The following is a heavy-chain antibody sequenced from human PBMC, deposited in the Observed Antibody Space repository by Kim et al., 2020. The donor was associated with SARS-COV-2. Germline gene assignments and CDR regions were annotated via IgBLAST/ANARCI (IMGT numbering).Heavy chain of an antibody. CDR2: INYSGIS. V-gene: IGHV4-34*01. Sequence: SETLSLTCAVYDASFSAFSLSWVRQPPGKGLEWIGEINYSGISDYNPSLRSRVSISVDTSKNQISLELSSVTAADTAVYYCSGGGYYGSGQGWFDSWG. CDR1: DASFSAFS. CDR3: SGGGYYGSGQGWFDS. D-gene: IGHD3-10*01. J-gene: IGHJ5*01.